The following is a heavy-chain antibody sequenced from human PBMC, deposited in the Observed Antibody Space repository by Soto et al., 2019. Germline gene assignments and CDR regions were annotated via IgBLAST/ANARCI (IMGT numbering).Heavy chain of an antibody. CDR3: ARVRYCSSTSCSLRYAFDI. CDR2: ISGSRSYT. V-gene: IGHV3-11*05. CDR1: GFTFSDYY. J-gene: IGHJ3*02. Sequence: QVQLVESGGGLVQPGGSLRLSCAASGFTFSDYYMSWIRQAPGKGLEWVSYISGSRSYTNYADSVKGRFTISRDNAKNSLYLQMNSLRAEDTAVYYCARVRYCSSTSCSLRYAFDIWGQGTMVTVSS. D-gene: IGHD2-2*01.